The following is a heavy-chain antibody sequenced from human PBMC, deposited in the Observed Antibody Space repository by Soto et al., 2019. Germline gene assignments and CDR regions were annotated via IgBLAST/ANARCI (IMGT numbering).Heavy chain of an antibody. J-gene: IGHJ6*02. CDR1: GFSFSTSC. CDR3: AKEYRTAGYSSGWSLNSVGAYYYYGMDV. V-gene: IGHV3-23*01. CDR2: ISPSASST. Sequence: GGSLRLSCAASGFSFSTSCMAWVRQPPGKGLEWVSGISPSASSTPYADSVEGRFTISRDNAKNSLYLQMNSLRAEDTALYYCAKEYRTAGYSSGWSLNSVGAYYYYGMDVWGQGTTVTVSS. D-gene: IGHD6-19*01.